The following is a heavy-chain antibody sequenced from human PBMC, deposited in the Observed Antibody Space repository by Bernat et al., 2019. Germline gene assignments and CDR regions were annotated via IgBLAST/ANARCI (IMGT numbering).Heavy chain of an antibody. CDR1: GFTFSSYW. Sequence: EVQLVESGGGLVQPGGSLRLSCAASGFTFSSYWMHLVRQAPGKGLVWVSRINSDGSSTSYADSVKGRFTISSDNAKNTLYLKMSSRGAEDAAVYYWARAAVGDTAIAHYYYYMDVWGKGTTVTVSS. D-gene: IGHD5-18*01. CDR3: ARAAVGDTAIAHYYYYMDV. V-gene: IGHV3-74*01. J-gene: IGHJ6*03. CDR2: INSDGSST.